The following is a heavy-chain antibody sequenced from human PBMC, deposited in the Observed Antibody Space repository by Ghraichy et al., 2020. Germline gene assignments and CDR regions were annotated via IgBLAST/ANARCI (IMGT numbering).Heavy chain of an antibody. CDR1: GGSIRSYY. J-gene: IGHJ4*02. V-gene: IGHV4-59*08. CDR2: IYYSGST. D-gene: IGHD2-21*01. Sequence: SETLSLTCTVSGGSIRSYYWSWIRQPPGKGLEWFGYIYYSGSTNYNTSLKSRVTKSVDTSKNQFSLKLSSVTAADTAVYYCARLDYSGYYFDYWGQGTLVTFSS. CDR3: ARLDYSGYYFDY.